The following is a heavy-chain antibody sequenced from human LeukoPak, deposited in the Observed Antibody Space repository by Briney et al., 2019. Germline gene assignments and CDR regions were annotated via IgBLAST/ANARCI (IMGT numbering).Heavy chain of an antibody. J-gene: IGHJ4*02. D-gene: IGHD3-10*01. CDR3: ARDPFPHYYGSGSYVGH. V-gene: IGHV3-33*01. CDR1: GFTFSSYG. CDR2: IWYDGSNK. Sequence: PGGSLRPSCAASGFTFSSYGMHWVRQAPGKGLEWVAVIWYDGSNKYYADSVKGRFTISRDNSKNTLYLQMNSLRVEDTAVYYCARDPFPHYYGSGSYVGHWGQGTLVTVSS.